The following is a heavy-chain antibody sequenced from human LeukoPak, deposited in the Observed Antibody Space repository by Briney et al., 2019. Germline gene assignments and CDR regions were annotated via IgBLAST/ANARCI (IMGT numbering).Heavy chain of an antibody. V-gene: IGHV4-59*01. Sequence: SETLSLTCTVSGGSISSYYWSWIRQPPGKGLEWIGYIYYSGSTNYNPSLKSRVTISVDTSKNQFSLKLSSVTAADTAVYYCARTDLAGYYDNWFDPWGQGTLVTVSS. D-gene: IGHD3-9*01. CDR2: IYYSGST. CDR3: ARTDLAGYYDNWFDP. J-gene: IGHJ5*02. CDR1: GGSISSYY.